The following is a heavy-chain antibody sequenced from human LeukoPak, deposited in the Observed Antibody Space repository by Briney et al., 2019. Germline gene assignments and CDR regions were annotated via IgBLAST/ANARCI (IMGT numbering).Heavy chain of an antibody. CDR2: ISSTSSYI. J-gene: IGHJ4*02. Sequence: NPGGSVRLFCTASGFTFCTYNMIWVRQAPGKALEWVSYISSTSSYIYYADSVKGRFTISRDNAKNSLYLQMNSLRAEDTAVYDWARDPQGIAAAGHYFCYWGQGTLVTVSS. CDR1: GFTFCTYN. CDR3: ARDPQGIAAAGHYFCY. V-gene: IGHV3-21*01. D-gene: IGHD6-13*01.